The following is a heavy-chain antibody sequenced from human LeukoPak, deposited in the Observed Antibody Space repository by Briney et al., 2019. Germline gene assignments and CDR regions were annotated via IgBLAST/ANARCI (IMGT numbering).Heavy chain of an antibody. CDR2: MNPNSGNT. J-gene: IGHJ4*02. CDR3: ARGISSWISYNPLLDY. Sequence: ASVKVSCKASGYTFTSYDINWVRQATGQGLEWMGWMNPNSGNTGYAQKFQGRVTMTRNTSISTAYTELSSLRSEDTAVYYCARGISSWISYNPLLDYWGQGTLVTVSS. CDR1: GYTFTSYD. V-gene: IGHV1-8*01. D-gene: IGHD6-13*01.